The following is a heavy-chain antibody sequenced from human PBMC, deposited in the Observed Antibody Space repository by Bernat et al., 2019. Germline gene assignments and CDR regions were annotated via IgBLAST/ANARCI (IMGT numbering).Heavy chain of an antibody. D-gene: IGHD6-13*01. J-gene: IGHJ4*02. CDR3: AKDPAAGNDLDY. V-gene: IGHV3-43*02. CDR1: GFTFDDYA. Sequence: EVQLVESGGGVVQPGGSLRLSCAASGFTFDDYAMHWVRQAPGKGLEWVSLISGDGGSTYYAYSVKGRFTISRNNSKNSLYLQMNSLRTEDTALYYCAKDPAAGNDLDYWGQGTLVTVSS. CDR2: ISGDGGST.